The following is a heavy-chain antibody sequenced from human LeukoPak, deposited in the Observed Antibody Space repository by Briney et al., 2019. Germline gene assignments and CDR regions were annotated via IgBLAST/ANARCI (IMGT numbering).Heavy chain of an antibody. Sequence: GGSLRLSCEASGFTFSNYWMHWVRQAPGKGLVWVSRINTDGSNTAYADSVKGRFTISRDTAKNTLYLQMNSLRAEDTALYFCARDPDRSGWSTFEYWGQGTLVTVSS. CDR3: ARDPDRSGWSTFEY. CDR2: INTDGSNT. D-gene: IGHD6-19*01. J-gene: IGHJ4*02. CDR1: GFTFSNYW. V-gene: IGHV3-74*01.